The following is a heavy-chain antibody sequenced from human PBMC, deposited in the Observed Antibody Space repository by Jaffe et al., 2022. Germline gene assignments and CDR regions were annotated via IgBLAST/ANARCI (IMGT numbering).Heavy chain of an antibody. CDR2: INPNSGGT. CDR3: ARGAGGLFALMGPRDAFDI. CDR1: GYTFTGYY. V-gene: IGHV1-2*02. Sequence: QVQLVQSGAEVKKPGASVKVSCKASGYTFTGYYMHWVRQAPGQGLEWMGWINPNSGGTNYAQKFQGRVTMTRDTSISTAYMELSRLRSDDTAVYYCARGAGGLFALMGPRDAFDIWGQGTMVTVSS. D-gene: IGHD2-21*01. J-gene: IGHJ3*02.